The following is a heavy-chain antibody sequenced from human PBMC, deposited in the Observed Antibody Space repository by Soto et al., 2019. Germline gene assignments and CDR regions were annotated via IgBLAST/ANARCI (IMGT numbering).Heavy chain of an antibody. D-gene: IGHD6-19*01. J-gene: IGHJ4*02. CDR2: ISGSGGST. CDR3: AKTGGQQWLEEGGDY. Sequence: EVQLLESGGGLVQPGGSLRLSCAASGFTFSSYAMSWVRQAPGKGLEWVSAISGSGGSTYYADSVKGRFTISRDNSKNTLDLQMNSLRAEDTAVYYWAKTGGQQWLEEGGDYWGQGTLVTVSS. CDR1: GFTFSSYA. V-gene: IGHV3-23*01.